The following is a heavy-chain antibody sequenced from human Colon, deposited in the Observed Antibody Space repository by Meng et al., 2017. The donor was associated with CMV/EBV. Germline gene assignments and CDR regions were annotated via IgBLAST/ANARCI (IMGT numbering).Heavy chain of an antibody. CDR1: GFTFSSYD. CDR2: IGTAADT. CDR3: LRGLRFLTGYGVDV. V-gene: IGHV3-13*01. J-gene: IGHJ6*02. D-gene: IGHD3-3*01. Sequence: GGSLRLSCAASGFTFSSYDMHWVRQATGKGLEWVAAIGTAADTYYPGSVRGRFTISRENAKNSLYLQMNSLRAGDTAVYYCLRGLRFLTGYGVDVWGQGTTVTVSS.